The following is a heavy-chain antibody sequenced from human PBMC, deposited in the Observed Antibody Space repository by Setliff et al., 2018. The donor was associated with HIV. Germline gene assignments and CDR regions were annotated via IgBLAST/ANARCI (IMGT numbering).Heavy chain of an antibody. J-gene: IGHJ6*02. CDR1: GGTFSGYA. CDR2: IIPMFGTS. Sequence: SVKVSCKASGGTFSGYAISWVRQAPGQGLEWMGRIIPMFGTSNHAQKFQGRLTITADKSTNTAYMELRSLRSEDTAVYYCARGGYCSGTSCSMDSFYFYGMDVWGQGTTVTVSS. D-gene: IGHD2-2*01. V-gene: IGHV1-69*06. CDR3: ARGGYCSGTSCSMDSFYFYGMDV.